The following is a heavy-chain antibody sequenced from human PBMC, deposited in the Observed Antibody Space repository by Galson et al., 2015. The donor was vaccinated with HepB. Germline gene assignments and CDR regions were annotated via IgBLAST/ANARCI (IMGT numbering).Heavy chain of an antibody. CDR2: ISGSGGST. D-gene: IGHD3-16*01. V-gene: IGHV3-23*01. Sequence: SLRLSCAASGFTFSSYAMSWVRQAPGKGLEWVSAISGSGGSTYYADSVKGRFTISRDNSKNTLYLQMNSLRAEDTAVYYCAKLRSWGTYYFDYWGQGTLVTVSS. J-gene: IGHJ4*02. CDR1: GFTFSSYA. CDR3: AKLRSWGTYYFDY.